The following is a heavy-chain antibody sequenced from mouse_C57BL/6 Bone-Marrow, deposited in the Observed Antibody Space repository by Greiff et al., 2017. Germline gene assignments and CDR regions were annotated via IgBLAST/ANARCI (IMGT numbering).Heavy chain of an antibody. V-gene: IGHV1-69*01. CDR3: ARHASYVPFRY. J-gene: IGHJ2*01. D-gene: IGHD6-1*01. CDR1: GYTFTSYW. Sequence: VQLVESGAELVMPGASVKLSCKASGYTFTSYWMHWVKQRPGQGLEWIGEIDPSDSYTNYNQKFKGKSTLTVDKSSSTAYMQLSSLTSEDSAVYYCARHASYVPFRYWGQGTTLTVSS. CDR2: IDPSDSYT.